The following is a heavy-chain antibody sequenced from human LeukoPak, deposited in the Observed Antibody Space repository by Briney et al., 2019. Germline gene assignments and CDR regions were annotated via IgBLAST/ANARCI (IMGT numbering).Heavy chain of an antibody. CDR1: GGSFSGYY. J-gene: IGHJ4*02. D-gene: IGHD3-22*01. CDR3: AGGSYYSDSSGYYPYYFDY. Sequence: SETLSLTCAVYGGSFSGYYWSWIRQPPGKGLEWIGEINHSGSTNYKPSLKSRFTISVDTSKNQFSLKLSSVTAADTAVYYCAGGSYYSDSSGYYPYYFDYWGQGTLVTVSS. CDR2: INHSGST. V-gene: IGHV4-34*01.